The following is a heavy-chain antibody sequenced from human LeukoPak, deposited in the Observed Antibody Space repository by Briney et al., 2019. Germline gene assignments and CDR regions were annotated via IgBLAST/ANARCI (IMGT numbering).Heavy chain of an antibody. CDR2: IYTSGST. Sequence: SETLSLTCTVSGASISGYYWSWIRQPAGKGLEWIGRIYTSGSTNYNPSLKSRVTISVDTSKNQFSLKLSSVTAADTAVYYCARGTDYDILTGYRRGPLFDYWGQGTLVTVSS. CDR3: ARGTDYDILTGYRRGPLFDY. CDR1: GASISGYY. V-gene: IGHV4-4*07. D-gene: IGHD3-9*01. J-gene: IGHJ4*02.